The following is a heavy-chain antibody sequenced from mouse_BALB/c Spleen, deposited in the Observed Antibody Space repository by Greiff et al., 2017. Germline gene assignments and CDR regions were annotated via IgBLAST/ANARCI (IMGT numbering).Heavy chain of an antibody. Sequence: EVQVVESGGGLVQPGGSRKLSCAASGFTFSSFGMHWVRQAPEKGLEWVAYISSGSSTIYYADTVKGRFTISRDNPKNTLFLQMTSLRSEDTAMYYCARGYAVDYWGQGTTLTVSS. D-gene: IGHD2-14*01. CDR2: ISSGSSTI. J-gene: IGHJ2*01. CDR1: GFTFSSFG. V-gene: IGHV5-17*02. CDR3: ARGYAVDY.